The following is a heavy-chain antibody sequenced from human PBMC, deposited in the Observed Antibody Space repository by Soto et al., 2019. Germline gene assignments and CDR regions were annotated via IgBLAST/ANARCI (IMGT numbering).Heavy chain of an antibody. D-gene: IGHD6-19*01. Sequence: ASVKVSCKASGYTFTSYGISWVRQAPGQGLEWMGWISAYNGNTNYAQKLQGRVTMTTDTSTSTAYMELRSLRSDDTAVYYCARDQTIAVAGTQYYYGMDVWGQGTTVTVSS. CDR2: ISAYNGNT. V-gene: IGHV1-18*01. J-gene: IGHJ6*02. CDR3: ARDQTIAVAGTQYYYGMDV. CDR1: GYTFTSYG.